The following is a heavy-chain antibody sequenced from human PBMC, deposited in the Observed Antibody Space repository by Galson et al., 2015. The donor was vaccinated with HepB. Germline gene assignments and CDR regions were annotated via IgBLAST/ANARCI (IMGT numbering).Heavy chain of an antibody. D-gene: IGHD3-10*01. V-gene: IGHV3-21*01. CDR2: ISRSGDYI. CDR1: GFTFSTYN. J-gene: IGHJ5*02. Sequence: SLRLSCAASGFTFSTYNMNWVRQAPGKGLEWVSPISRSGDYIHYADSVKGRFTISRDNAKNSLYLQMSSLRAEDTAVYYCARDYRPDFGSGNDYPTWFDPWGKGTLFTVPS. CDR3: ARDYRPDFGSGNDYPTWFDP.